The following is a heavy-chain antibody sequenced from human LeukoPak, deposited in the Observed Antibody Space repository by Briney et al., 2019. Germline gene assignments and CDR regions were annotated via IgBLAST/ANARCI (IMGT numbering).Heavy chain of an antibody. CDR1: GGSISGYY. Sequence: SETLSLTCTVSGGSISGYYWSWIRQPPGKGLEWIGYIYYSGSTNYNPSLKSRVTISVDTSKNQFSLKLSSVTAADTAVYYCARDPRSSGYCSGGSCSDWFDPWGQGTLVTVSS. CDR3: ARDPRSSGYCSGGSCSDWFDP. D-gene: IGHD2-15*01. CDR2: IYYSGST. J-gene: IGHJ5*02. V-gene: IGHV4-59*01.